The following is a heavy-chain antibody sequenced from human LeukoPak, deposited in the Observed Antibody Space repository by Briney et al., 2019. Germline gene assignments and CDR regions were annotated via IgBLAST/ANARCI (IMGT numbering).Heavy chain of an antibody. CDR2: ISSSGSNT. D-gene: IGHD3-10*01. CDR3: ARNYYGSD. J-gene: IGHJ4*02. V-gene: IGHV3-48*03. CDR1: GFTFSSYE. Sequence: PGGSLRLSCAASGFTFSSYEMKWVRQAPGKGLEWVSLISSSGSNTYYADSVKGRFTISRDSAKNSLYLQMNSLRAEDTAVYYCARNYYGSDWGQGTLVTVSS.